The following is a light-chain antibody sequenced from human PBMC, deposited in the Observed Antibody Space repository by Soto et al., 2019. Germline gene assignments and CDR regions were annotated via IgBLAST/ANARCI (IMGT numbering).Light chain of an antibody. V-gene: IGKV1-5*01. CDR3: HQYNSYSQT. Sequence: DIQMTQSPSTLSASVGDRVTITCRASQSISSWLAWYQQKPGKAPKLLIYDASSLESGFPSRFSGSGSGTEFTLHISGLQADAFATYYCHQYNSYSQTFGQGAKLEIK. J-gene: IGKJ2*01. CDR2: DAS. CDR1: QSISSW.